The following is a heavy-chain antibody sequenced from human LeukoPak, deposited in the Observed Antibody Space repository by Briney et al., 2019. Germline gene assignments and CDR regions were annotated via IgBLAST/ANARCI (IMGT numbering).Heavy chain of an antibody. Sequence: QAGGSLRLSCAASGFSFRTFWMHWLRQVRGKGLVWVSRINGDGSSTTYADSVKGRFTISRDNAKNTLYLQMNSLRAADTAVYYCVSDSGGRSGGDSWGQGTLVTVSS. V-gene: IGHV3-74*01. D-gene: IGHD3-10*01. CDR2: INGDGSST. J-gene: IGHJ4*02. CDR1: GFSFRTFW. CDR3: VSDSGGRSGGDS.